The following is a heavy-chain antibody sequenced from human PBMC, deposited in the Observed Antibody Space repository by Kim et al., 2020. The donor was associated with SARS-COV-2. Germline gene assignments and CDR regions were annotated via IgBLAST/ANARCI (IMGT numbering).Heavy chain of an antibody. D-gene: IGHD1-20*01. J-gene: IGHJ4*02. CDR2: ISPNGGST. CDR3: VPIMTGTLNY. V-gene: IGHV3-64D*09. Sequence: GGSLRLSCSVSGFTFSKYTMQWVRQAPGKGLEDVSDISPNGGSTNYADSVKGRFTISRDNSKDTLYLQMSSLRGEDTAVYYCVPIMTGTLNYWGQGTLVTVSS. CDR1: GFTFSKYT.